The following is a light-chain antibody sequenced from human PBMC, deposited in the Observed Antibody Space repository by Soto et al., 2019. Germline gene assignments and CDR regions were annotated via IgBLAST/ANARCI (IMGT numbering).Light chain of an antibody. J-gene: IGKJ4*01. Sequence: VLTQSPVTLSLSPGERATLSCRASQSVTTSYLAWYQHKPGQAPRLLIYGASRRATGIPDRFSGGGSGTDFTLTISRLEPEDFAVYYCQQYGSSPFTFGGGTKV. CDR2: GAS. V-gene: IGKV3-20*01. CDR3: QQYGSSPFT. CDR1: QSVTTSY.